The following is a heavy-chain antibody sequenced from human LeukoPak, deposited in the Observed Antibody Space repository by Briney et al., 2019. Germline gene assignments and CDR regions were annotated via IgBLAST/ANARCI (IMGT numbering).Heavy chain of an antibody. D-gene: IGHD2-2*01. CDR1: GGSISSYY. CDR2: IYYSGST. V-gene: IGHV4-39*07. J-gene: IGHJ6*03. Sequence: SETLSLTCTVSGGSISSYYWGWIRQPPGKGLEWIGSIYYSGSTYYNPSLKSRVTISVDTSKNQFSLKLSSVTAADTAVYYCARGYCSSTSCQHYYYYYYMDVWGKGTTVTVSS. CDR3: ARGYCSSTSCQHYYYYYYMDV.